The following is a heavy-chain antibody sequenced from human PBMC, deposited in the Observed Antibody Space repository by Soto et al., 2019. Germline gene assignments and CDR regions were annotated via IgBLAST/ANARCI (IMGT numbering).Heavy chain of an antibody. CDR2: IYPADSDT. V-gene: IGHV5-51*01. Sequence: PGESLKISCKISGYSFSNYWLAWVRQMPGKGLELMGLIYPADSDTRYSTSFQGQVTISADKSITTAYLHWSNLKASDTAMYYCARSWNDFGTYGAFDYRGLGTLVTVSS. D-gene: IGHD4-4*01. J-gene: IGHJ4*02. CDR3: ARSWNDFGTYGAFDY. CDR1: GYSFSNYW.